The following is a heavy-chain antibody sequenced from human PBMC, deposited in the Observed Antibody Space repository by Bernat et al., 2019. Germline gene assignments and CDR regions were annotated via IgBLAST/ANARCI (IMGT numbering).Heavy chain of an antibody. D-gene: IGHD3-3*01. CDR3: ARVLGWSGYPIDY. CDR1: GFTFSSYW. J-gene: IGHJ4*02. V-gene: IGHV3-7*01. CDR2: IKQDGSEK. Sequence: EVQLVESGGGLVQPGGSLRLSCAASGFTFSSYWMSWVRQAPGKELEWVANIKQDGSEKYYVDSVKGRFTISRDNAKNSLYLQMNSLRAEDTAVYYCARVLGWSGYPIDYWGQGTLVTVSS.